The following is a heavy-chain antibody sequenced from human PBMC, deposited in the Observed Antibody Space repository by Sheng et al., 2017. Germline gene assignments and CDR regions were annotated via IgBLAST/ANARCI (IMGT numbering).Heavy chain of an antibody. CDR1: GGSFSGYY. CDR2: INHSGST. D-gene: IGHD6-19*01. Sequence: QVQLQQWGAGLLKPSETLSLTCAVYGGSFSGYYWSWIRQPPGKGLEWIGEINHSGSTNYNPSLKSRVTISVDTSKNQFSLKLSSVTAADTAVYYCARGLIAVADNHPFDYWGQGTLVTVSS. V-gene: IGHV4-34*01. CDR3: ARGLIAVADNHPFDY. J-gene: IGHJ4*02.